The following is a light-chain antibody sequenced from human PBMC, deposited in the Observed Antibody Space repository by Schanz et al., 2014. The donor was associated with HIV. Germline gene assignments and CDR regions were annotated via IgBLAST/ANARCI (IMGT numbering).Light chain of an antibody. V-gene: IGLV1-40*01. CDR1: RSNIGAGYD. CDR3: CSYSSESRPYV. J-gene: IGLJ1*01. CDR2: GNT. Sequence: QSVLTQPPSVSGAPGQRVTISCTGSRSNIGAGYDVPWYQQLPGTAPKLLIYGNTNRPSGVSNRFSGSKSGITASLTISGLQAEDEADYYCCSYSSESRPYVFGTGTKLTVL.